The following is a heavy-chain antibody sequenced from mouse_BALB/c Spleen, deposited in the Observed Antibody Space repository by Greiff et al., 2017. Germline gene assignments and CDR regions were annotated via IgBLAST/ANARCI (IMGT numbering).Heavy chain of an antibody. J-gene: IGHJ4*01. V-gene: IGHV14-4*02. Sequence: EVKLVESGAELVRSGASVKLSCTASGFNIKDYYMHWVKQRPEQGLEWIGWIDPENGDTEYAPKFQGKATMTADTSSNTAYLQLSSLTSEDTAVYYCNALYGPYAMDYWGQGTSVTVSS. CDR3: NALYGPYAMDY. CDR1: GFNIKDYY. D-gene: IGHD1-1*02. CDR2: IDPENGDT.